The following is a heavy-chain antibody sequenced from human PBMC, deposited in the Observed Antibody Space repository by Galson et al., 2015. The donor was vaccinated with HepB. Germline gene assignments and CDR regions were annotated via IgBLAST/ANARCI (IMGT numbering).Heavy chain of an antibody. CDR1: GFTFSSYS. V-gene: IGHV3-21*01. CDR2: ISSSSSYI. Sequence: SLRLSCAASGFTFSSYSMNWVRQAPGKGLEWVSSISSSSSYIYYADSVKGRFTISRDNSKNTLYLQMNSLRAEDTAVYYCARVRVGATNGDYWGQGTLVTVSS. D-gene: IGHD1-26*01. CDR3: ARVRVGATNGDY. J-gene: IGHJ4*02.